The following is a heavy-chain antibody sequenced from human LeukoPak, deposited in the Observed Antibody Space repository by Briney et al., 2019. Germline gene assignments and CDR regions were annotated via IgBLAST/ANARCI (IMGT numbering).Heavy chain of an antibody. D-gene: IGHD5-12*01. CDR1: GGSISTYY. V-gene: IGHV4-59*12. CDR2: IFYTGST. J-gene: IGHJ5*02. CDR3: ARIEDSGYDYRGWFDP. Sequence: SETLSLPCTVSGGSISTYYWAWIRQPPGKGLEWIGYIFYTGSTNYNPSLKSRLTISVDTSKNQFSLKLSSVTAADTAVYYCARIEDSGYDYRGWFDPWGQGTLVTVSS.